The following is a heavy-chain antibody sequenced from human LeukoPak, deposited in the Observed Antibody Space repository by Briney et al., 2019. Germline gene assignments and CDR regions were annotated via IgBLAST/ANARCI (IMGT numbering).Heavy chain of an antibody. Sequence: SETLSLTCTVSGGSISSYYWSWIRQPPGRGLEWIGYIYHSGSTNYNPSLKSRVTISVDTSKNQFSLSLSSVTAADTAVYYCACLTTADAFDIWGQGTMVTVSS. CDR2: IYHSGST. CDR1: GGSISSYY. V-gene: IGHV4-59*01. J-gene: IGHJ3*02. D-gene: IGHD3-22*01. CDR3: ACLTTADAFDI.